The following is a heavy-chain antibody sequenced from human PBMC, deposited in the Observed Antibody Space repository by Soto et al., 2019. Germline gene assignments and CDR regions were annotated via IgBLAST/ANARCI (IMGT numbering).Heavy chain of an antibody. D-gene: IGHD3-22*01. Sequence: GGSLRLSCAASGFTFSSYGMHWVRQAPGKGLEWVAVISYDGSNKYYADSVKGRFTISRDNSKNTLYLQMNSLRAEDTAVYYCAKDQIEGYDSSGSPADYWGQGTTVTVYS. V-gene: IGHV3-30*18. CDR2: ISYDGSNK. CDR3: AKDQIEGYDSSGSPADY. CDR1: GFTFSSYG. J-gene: IGHJ4*02.